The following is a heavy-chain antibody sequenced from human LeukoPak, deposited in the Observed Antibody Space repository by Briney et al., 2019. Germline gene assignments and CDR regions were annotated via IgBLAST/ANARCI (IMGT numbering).Heavy chain of an antibody. CDR1: GFTLSSFG. Sequence: GGSLRLSCTASGFTLSSFGMHWVRQAPGKGLEWVAVISDDGSNTYYADSVKGRFTISRDNSKNTLYLQLNSLRTEDTADYYCAKDADTATIIYWYFDLWGRGTLVTVSS. CDR2: ISDDGSNT. V-gene: IGHV3-30*18. CDR3: AKDADTATIIYWYFDL. J-gene: IGHJ2*01. D-gene: IGHD5-18*01.